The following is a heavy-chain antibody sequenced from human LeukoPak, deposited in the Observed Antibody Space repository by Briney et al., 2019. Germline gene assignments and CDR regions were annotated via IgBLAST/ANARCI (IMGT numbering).Heavy chain of an antibody. D-gene: IGHD3-22*01. CDR1: GFTFDDYG. Sequence: GGSLRLSCAASGFTFDDYGMSWVRQAPGKGLEWVSGINLNGGSTGYADSVKGRFTISRDNAKNSLYLQMNSLRAEDTALYYCARAHGGYYDSSGYSTFDYWGQGTLVTVSS. CDR2: INLNGGST. J-gene: IGHJ4*02. CDR3: ARAHGGYYDSSGYSTFDY. V-gene: IGHV3-20*04.